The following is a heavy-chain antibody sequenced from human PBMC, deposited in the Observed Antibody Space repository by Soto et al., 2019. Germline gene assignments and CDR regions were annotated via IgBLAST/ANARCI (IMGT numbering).Heavy chain of an antibody. Sequence: ASETMSLTCTASGGSISSSYWSWIRQPPGKGLECIGYIYYSGSTIYSPSLKSRLTMSVDTSKNQFSLRLSSVTAADTAVYYCASRAIAARPYFDYWGQGILVTVS. CDR2: IYYSGST. CDR1: GGSISSSY. V-gene: IGHV4-59*08. CDR3: ASRAIAARPYFDY. D-gene: IGHD6-6*01. J-gene: IGHJ4*02.